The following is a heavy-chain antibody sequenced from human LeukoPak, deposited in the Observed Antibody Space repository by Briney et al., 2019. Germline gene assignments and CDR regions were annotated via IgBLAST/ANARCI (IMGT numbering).Heavy chain of an antibody. Sequence: GGSLRLACGGSGFTFSSYDMSWVRQAPGKGLEWVSAISRSGDSTYYVDSVKGRFTISRDNSKNTLYLQMNSLRAEDTAVYYCALYCSGGRCYPIGGAFDIWGRGTMVTVSS. CDR1: GFTFSSYD. CDR2: ISRSGDST. J-gene: IGHJ3*02. D-gene: IGHD2-15*01. V-gene: IGHV3-23*01. CDR3: ALYCSGGRCYPIGGAFDI.